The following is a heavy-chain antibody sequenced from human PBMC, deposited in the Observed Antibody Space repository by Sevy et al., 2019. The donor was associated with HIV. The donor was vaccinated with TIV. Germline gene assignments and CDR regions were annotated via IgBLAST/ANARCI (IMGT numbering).Heavy chain of an antibody. Sequence: ASVKVSCKVSGXTLXXXSIHWVRQAXGKGXXXMTSFDPGXXXXEDGKTIYAQKFLDRVTITEDTSTDTAYMELSRLXXXXPAVYYCAPTKDSYXSSXYPXXXWGQGTLFTVSS. CDR2: FDPGXXXXEDGKT. V-gene: IGHV1-24*01. CDR1: GXTLXXXS. D-gene: IGHD3-22*01. J-gene: IGHJ4*02. CDR3: APTKDSYXSSXYPXXX.